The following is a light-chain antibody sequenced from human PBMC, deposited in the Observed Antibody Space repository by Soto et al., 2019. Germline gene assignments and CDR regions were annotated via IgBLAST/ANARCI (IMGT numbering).Light chain of an antibody. CDR2: DAS. Sequence: EIVLTQSPATLSVSQGERATLSCRASQSVSSRLAWYQQKRGQAPRLLIYDASTRATGIPARFSGSGSGTEFNLTISSLQSEDFAIYYCRHYNNWPPEPFGQGSKVDIK. V-gene: IGKV3-15*01. CDR3: RHYNNWPPEP. J-gene: IGKJ1*01. CDR1: QSVSSR.